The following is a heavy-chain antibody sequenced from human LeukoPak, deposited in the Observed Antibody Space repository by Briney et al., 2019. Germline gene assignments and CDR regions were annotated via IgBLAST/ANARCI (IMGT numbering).Heavy chain of an antibody. Sequence: SGPTLVNPTQTLTLTCTFSGFSLSTSGVGVGWIRQPPGKALEWLVLIFWDDDKRYSPSLKSRLTITKDTSKNQVVLTMTNMDPVDAATYYCAHTIGFGESQQPFDYWGQGTLVTVSS. CDR3: AHTIGFGESQQPFDY. CDR1: GFSLSTSGVG. D-gene: IGHD3-10*01. J-gene: IGHJ4*02. V-gene: IGHV2-5*02. CDR2: IFWDDDK.